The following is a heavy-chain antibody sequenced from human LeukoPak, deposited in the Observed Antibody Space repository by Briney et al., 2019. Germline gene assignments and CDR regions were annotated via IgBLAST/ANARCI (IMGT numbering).Heavy chain of an antibody. CDR2: IIPIFGTA. Sequence: SVKLSCKDSGGRFTSYGISWVRQAPGEGLERMGGIIPIFGTANYAQKFQGRVTIAADESTSTAYMELSSLRSEDTAVYYCAGNYDILTCPAFDPWGQGTLVTVSS. D-gene: IGHD3-9*01. V-gene: IGHV1-69*13. CDR3: AGNYDILTCPAFDP. CDR1: GGRFTSYG. J-gene: IGHJ5*02.